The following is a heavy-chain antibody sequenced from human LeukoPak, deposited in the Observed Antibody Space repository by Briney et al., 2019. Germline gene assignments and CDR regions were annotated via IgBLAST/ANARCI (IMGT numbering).Heavy chain of an antibody. V-gene: IGHV3-11*01. D-gene: IGHD3-16*01. CDR1: GFTFGDYY. CDR3: ARYRVLTNDYFAS. J-gene: IGHJ4*02. Sequence: GGSLRLSCAASGFTFGDYYMTWSRQAPGKGLEWVSYISNSGNTIKNADSVQGRFTISRDNDQTSLFLQMKSLRADDTAVYYCARYRVLTNDYFASWGQGTLVTVSS. CDR2: ISNSGNTI.